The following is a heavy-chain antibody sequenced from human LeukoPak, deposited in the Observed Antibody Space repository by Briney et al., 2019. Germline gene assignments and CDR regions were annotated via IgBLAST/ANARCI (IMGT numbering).Heavy chain of an antibody. CDR1: GYTFTSYG. CDR2: ISAYNGNT. D-gene: IGHD3-3*01. CDR3: AREGKNYDFWSGPYYYYGMDV. J-gene: IGHJ6*02. Sequence: GASVKVSCKASGYTFTSYGISWVRQAPGQGLEWMGWISAYNGNTNYAQKLQGRVTMTTDTSTSTAYMELRSLRSDDTAVYYCAREGKNYDFWSGPYYYYGMDVWGQGTTVTVSS. V-gene: IGHV1-18*01.